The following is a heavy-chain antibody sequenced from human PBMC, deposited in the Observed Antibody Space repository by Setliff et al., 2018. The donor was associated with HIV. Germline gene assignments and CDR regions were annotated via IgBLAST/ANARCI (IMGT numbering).Heavy chain of an antibody. CDR3: ARRSYYYDRSGFDY. Sequence: SETLSLTCAVYGGSFSGYYWSWIRQPPGKGLEWIAEISHSGSTNYDPSLKSRVTISEDTSKNQFSLKLSSVAAADTAVYYCARRSYYYDRSGFDYWGQGTLVTVSS. CDR2: ISHSGST. D-gene: IGHD3-22*01. V-gene: IGHV4-34*01. J-gene: IGHJ4*02. CDR1: GGSFSGYY.